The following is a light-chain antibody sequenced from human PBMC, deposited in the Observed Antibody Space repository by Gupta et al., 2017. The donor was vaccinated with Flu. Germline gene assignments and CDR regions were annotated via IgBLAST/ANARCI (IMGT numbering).Light chain of an antibody. CDR2: EAS. V-gene: IGKV1-39*01. Sequence: DTQMTQSPSSLSASVGDRVTISCRASQSIRTFLNWYQQKSGEAPNLLIYEASTLQSGVPSRFSGSGSGTVFTLTIASLQPEDFATYFCQQGYRTPYTFGQGTTLEIK. CDR3: QQGYRTPYT. J-gene: IGKJ2*01. CDR1: QSIRTF.